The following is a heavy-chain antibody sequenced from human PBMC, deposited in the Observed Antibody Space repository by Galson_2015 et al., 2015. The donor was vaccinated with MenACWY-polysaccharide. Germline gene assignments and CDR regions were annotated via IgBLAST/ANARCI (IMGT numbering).Heavy chain of an antibody. J-gene: IGHJ5*02. CDR1: GFTFTSYA. CDR2: IRSSGANT. CDR3: AKDSTDFWSVAGRFDH. Sequence: SLRLSCAASGFTFTSYAMSWVRQAPGKGLERVSAIRSSGANTYYADSVKGRFTISRDNSKNTLYLQMNSPRAEDTAVYYCAKDSTDFWSVAGRFDHWGQGTLVTVSS. D-gene: IGHD3-3*01. V-gene: IGHV3-23*01.